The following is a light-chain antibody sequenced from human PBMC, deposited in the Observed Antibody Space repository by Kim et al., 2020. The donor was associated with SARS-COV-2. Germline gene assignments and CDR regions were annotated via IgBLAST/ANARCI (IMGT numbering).Light chain of an antibody. J-gene: IGLJ2*01. CDR3: QAWDSSTVV. CDR1: KLGDKY. Sequence: VSPGQTASITCSGDKLGDKYACWYQQKPGQSPVLVIYQDSKRPSGIPSLFSGSNSGNTATLTISGTQAMDEADYYCQAWDSSTVVFGGGTKLTVL. V-gene: IGLV3-1*01. CDR2: QDS.